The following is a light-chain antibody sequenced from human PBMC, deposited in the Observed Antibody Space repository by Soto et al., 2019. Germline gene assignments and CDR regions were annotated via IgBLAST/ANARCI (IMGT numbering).Light chain of an antibody. J-gene: IGKJ4*01. CDR3: PQYNTCPPT. CDR2: GAS. V-gene: IGKV3-15*01. Sequence: EIVMTQSPATLSVSPGERATLSCRASQSVSSNLAWYQHKPGQGPRLLIYGASTRATGIPARFSGSGSGTEFTLTISSLQSEDFAVYYGPQYNTCPPTVGGGTKVEIK. CDR1: QSVSSN.